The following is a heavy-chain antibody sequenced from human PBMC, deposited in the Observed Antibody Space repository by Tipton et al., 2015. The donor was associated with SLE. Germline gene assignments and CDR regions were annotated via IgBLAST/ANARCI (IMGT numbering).Heavy chain of an antibody. V-gene: IGHV3-21*01. Sequence: SGFIFSTYGMHWVRQTPGKGLEWVSSISSSSGYIYYADSVKGRFTISRDNAKSTLYLQMNSLRAEDTAVYYCVRSFSGSTEFWGQGTLVTAPS. CDR2: ISSSSGYI. D-gene: IGHD2-21*02. CDR3: VRSFSGSTEF. CDR1: GFIFSTYG. J-gene: IGHJ4*02.